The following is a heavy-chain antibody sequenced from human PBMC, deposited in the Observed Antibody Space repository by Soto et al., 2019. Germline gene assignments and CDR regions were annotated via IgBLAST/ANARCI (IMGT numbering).Heavy chain of an antibody. CDR2: ISGSGGST. CDR3: AKDLGALLLGDFDY. V-gene: IGHV3-23*01. Sequence: GGSLRLSCVASGCTFSTYWMSWVRLAPGKGLEWVSAISGSGGSTYYADSVKGRFTISRDNSKNTLYLQMNSLRAEDTAVYYCAKDLGALLLGDFDYWGQGTLVTVSS. CDR1: GCTFSTYW. J-gene: IGHJ4*02. D-gene: IGHD2-15*01.